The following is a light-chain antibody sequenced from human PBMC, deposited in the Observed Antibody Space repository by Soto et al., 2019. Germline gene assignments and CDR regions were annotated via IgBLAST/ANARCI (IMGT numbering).Light chain of an antibody. CDR3: VTWDDSLSGAL. J-gene: IGLJ2*01. CDR2: KNN. CDR1: RSKIGSNY. V-gene: IGLV1-47*01. Sequence: QTVVTQPPSASGTPGQWVTISCSGSRSKIGSNYVYWYQQLPGTAPKLLIYKNNQRPSGVPARFSASKSGTSASLAISGLRSEDEADYYCVTWDDSLSGALFGGGTKLTVL.